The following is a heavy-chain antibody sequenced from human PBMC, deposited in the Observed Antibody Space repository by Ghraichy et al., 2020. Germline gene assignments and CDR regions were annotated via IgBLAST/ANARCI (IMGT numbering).Heavy chain of an antibody. CDR3: AKSGEWELLQPFDY. Sequence: GGSLRLSCAASGFTFDDYTMHWVRQAPGKGLEWVFFISWDGGSTYYADSVKGRFTISRDNSKNSLYLQMNSLRTEDTALYYCAKSGEWELLQPFDYWGQGTLVTVSS. V-gene: IGHV3-43*01. CDR2: ISWDGGST. J-gene: IGHJ4*02. D-gene: IGHD1-26*01. CDR1: GFTFDDYT.